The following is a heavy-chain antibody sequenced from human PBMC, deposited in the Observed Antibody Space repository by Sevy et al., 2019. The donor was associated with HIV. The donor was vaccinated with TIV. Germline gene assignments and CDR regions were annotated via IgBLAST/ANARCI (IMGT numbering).Heavy chain of an antibody. Sequence: GGSLRLSCEASGFTFSDHYMDWVRHAPGKGLEWVGRIRKKTNSYSTEYAPSVKDRFTVSRDDSKKSLYLQMNSLKSDDTAVYFCASVQVLGGHYYFDHWGQGTQVTVSS. CDR2: IRKKTNSYST. CDR3: ASVQVLGGHYYFDH. D-gene: IGHD3-16*01. V-gene: IGHV3-72*01. J-gene: IGHJ4*02. CDR1: GFTFSDHY.